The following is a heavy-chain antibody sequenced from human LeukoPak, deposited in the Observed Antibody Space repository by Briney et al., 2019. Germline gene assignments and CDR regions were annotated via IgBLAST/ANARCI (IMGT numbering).Heavy chain of an antibody. CDR1: GGSISSYY. J-gene: IGHJ6*03. V-gene: IGHV4-59*01. CDR2: IYYSGST. D-gene: IGHD6-13*01. Sequence: SETLSLTCTVSGGSISSYYWSWIRQPPGKGLEWIGYIYYSGSTNYNPSLKSRVTISVDTSKNQFSLKLSSVTAADTAVYYCPRKVEAAAGTIYYYYYMDVWGKGTTVTVSS. CDR3: PRKVEAAAGTIYYYYYMDV.